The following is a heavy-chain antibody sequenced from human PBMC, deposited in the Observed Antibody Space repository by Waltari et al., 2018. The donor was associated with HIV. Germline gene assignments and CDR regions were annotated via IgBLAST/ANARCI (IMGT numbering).Heavy chain of an antibody. D-gene: IGHD1-7*01. CDR2: IRNDDNNG. CDR3: GKDSNYFYDSTGYNCDV. J-gene: IGHJ1*01. Sequence: QVRLVESGGGVVPPEGSLRLSCAASGFTFSGYGIHWVRTAPGKGLEGGAIIRNDDNNGYEKDSVKGGITISRNNTKNAVNLQISKLKAEDTAVYYCGKDSNYFYDSTGYNCDVWGQGTLVTVSS. V-gene: IGHV3-30*02. CDR1: GFTFSGYG.